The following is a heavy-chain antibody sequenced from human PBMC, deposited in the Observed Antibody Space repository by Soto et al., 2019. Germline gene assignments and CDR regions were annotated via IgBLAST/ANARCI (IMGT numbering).Heavy chain of an antibody. CDR2: ISGSGGST. Sequence: GGSLRLSCAASGFTFSSYAMSWVRQAPGKGLEWVSAISGSGGSTYYADSVKGRFTISRDNSKNTLYLQMNSLRAEDTAVYYCAKDTHPDYDILTGYLLTLGAFDIWGQGTMVTVSS. D-gene: IGHD3-9*01. CDR3: AKDTHPDYDILTGYLLTLGAFDI. J-gene: IGHJ3*02. V-gene: IGHV3-23*01. CDR1: GFTFSSYA.